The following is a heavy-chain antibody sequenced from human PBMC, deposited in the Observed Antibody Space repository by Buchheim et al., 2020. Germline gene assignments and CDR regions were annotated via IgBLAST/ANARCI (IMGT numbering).Heavy chain of an antibody. CDR3: ARNTVVTGKDWYFDL. V-gene: IGHV4-34*01. J-gene: IGHJ2*01. CDR2: INHSGST. D-gene: IGHD4-23*01. CDR1: GGSFSGYY. Sequence: QVQLQQWGAGLLKPSETLSLTCAVYGGSFSGYYWSWIRQPPGKGLEWIGEINHSGSTNYNPSLKSRVTISVDPFKNQLSLKLSSVTAADTAVYYCARNTVVTGKDWYFDLWGRGTL.